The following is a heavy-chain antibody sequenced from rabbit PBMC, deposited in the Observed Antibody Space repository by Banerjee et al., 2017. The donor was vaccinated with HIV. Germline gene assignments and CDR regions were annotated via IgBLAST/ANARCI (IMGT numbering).Heavy chain of an antibody. CDR1: GFSYSGGHD. D-gene: IGHD1-1*01. Sequence: QSLEESGGDLVKPGASLTLTCKASGFSYSGGHDLCRGRQAPGKGLEWIACIYTGHGGTYYASWARGRFTISKTSSTTVTLQMTSLTAADTATYFCARDSGSGWYLDRLDLWGQGTLVTVS. V-gene: IGHV1S40*01. CDR2: IYTGHGGT. J-gene: IGHJ3*01. CDR3: ARDSGSGWYLDRLDL.